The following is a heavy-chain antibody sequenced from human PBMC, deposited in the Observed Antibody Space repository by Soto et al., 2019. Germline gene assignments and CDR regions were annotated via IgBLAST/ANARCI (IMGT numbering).Heavy chain of an antibody. CDR1: GFTFSSYA. CDR3: AKNGDTAMVTNYYYGMDV. D-gene: IGHD5-18*01. Sequence: GESLKISCAASGFTFSSYAMSWVRQAPGKGLEWVSAISGSGGSTYYADSVKGRFTISRDNSKNTLYLQMNSLRAEDTAVYYCAKNGDTAMVTNYYYGMDVWGQGTTVTVSS. V-gene: IGHV3-23*01. J-gene: IGHJ6*02. CDR2: ISGSGGST.